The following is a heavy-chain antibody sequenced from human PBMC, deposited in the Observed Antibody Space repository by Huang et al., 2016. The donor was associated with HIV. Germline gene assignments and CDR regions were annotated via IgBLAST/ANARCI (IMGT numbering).Heavy chain of an antibody. Sequence: QVFLVASGGGVVQPGGSLRLSCAASGFSVSNYGVHWVRLAPGKGLELVTCIKDYGSEKKYADSVKGRFRISRDNLRNTVFVQMNSLRPEDTAVYYCSARRRDAYRGDTFEIWGQGTVVTVSS. CDR1: GFSVSNYG. D-gene: IGHD4-4*01. V-gene: IGHV3-30*02. CDR3: SARRRDAYRGDTFEI. J-gene: IGHJ3*02. CDR2: IKDYGSEK.